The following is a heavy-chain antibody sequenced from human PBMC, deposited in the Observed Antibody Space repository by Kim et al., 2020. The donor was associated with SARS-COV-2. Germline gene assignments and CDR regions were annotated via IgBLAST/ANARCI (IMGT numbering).Heavy chain of an antibody. CDR2: IKQDGSEK. D-gene: IGHD1-26*01. J-gene: IGHJ4*01. Sequence: VGSRRLSCAASGFTFSSHWMSWVRQAPGKGLEWVAHIKQDGSEKYYVDSVKGRFTISRDYAKNSLSLQMYSLSAEDTAVYYWSREGYYYFAYWGHGTLVT. V-gene: IGHV3-7*03. CDR1: GFTFSSHW. CDR3: SREGYYYFAY.